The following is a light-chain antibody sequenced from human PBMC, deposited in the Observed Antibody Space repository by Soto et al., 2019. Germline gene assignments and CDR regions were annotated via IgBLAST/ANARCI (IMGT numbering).Light chain of an antibody. V-gene: IGLV1-51*01. J-gene: IGLJ2*01. CDR3: GTWDSGLSAVV. CDR2: DNN. Sequence: QSVLTQPPSVSAAPGQKVIVSCSGSTSNIGVNYVSWYQQLPGTAPKLLIYDNNRRPSGIPDRFSGSKSGSSATLGITGLQTGDEADYYCGTWDSGLSAVVFGGGTKLTVL. CDR1: TSNIGVNY.